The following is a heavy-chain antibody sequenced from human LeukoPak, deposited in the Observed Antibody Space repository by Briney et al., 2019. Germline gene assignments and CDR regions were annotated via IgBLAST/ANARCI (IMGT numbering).Heavy chain of an antibody. CDR2: VYSNGNT. D-gene: IGHD6-6*01. Sequence: SQTLSLTCTVSGGSIISDSYWTWIRQSAGGELEWIGRVYSNGNTNYNPSLKSRVTISVDTSKNQFSLKLSSVTAADTAVYYCARETYSSSGNWFDPWGQGTLVTVSS. CDR3: ARETYSSSGNWFDP. J-gene: IGHJ5*02. V-gene: IGHV4-61*02. CDR1: GGSIISDSY.